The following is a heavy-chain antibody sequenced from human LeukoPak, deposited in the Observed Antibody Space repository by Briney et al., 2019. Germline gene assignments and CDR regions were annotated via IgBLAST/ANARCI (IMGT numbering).Heavy chain of an antibody. V-gene: IGHV1-8*01. CDR3: ARGRAHDFWSGYYHYYGMDV. D-gene: IGHD3-3*01. CDR1: GYTFTSYD. Sequence: ASVKVSCKASGYTFTSYDINWVRQATGQGLEWMGWMNPNSGNTGYAQKFQGRVTMTRNTSISTAYMELSSLRSEDTAVYYCARGRAHDFWSGYYHYYGMDVWGQGTTVTVSS. J-gene: IGHJ6*02. CDR2: MNPNSGNT.